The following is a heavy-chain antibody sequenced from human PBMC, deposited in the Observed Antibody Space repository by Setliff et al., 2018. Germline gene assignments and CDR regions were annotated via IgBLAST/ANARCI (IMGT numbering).Heavy chain of an antibody. Sequence: PGGSLRLSCAASGFIVSDKHMTWLRQAPGRGLEWVSVIYNSDSTYHADSVKGRFTISRDNSKNTLYLQMNSLRPEDTAVYYCARTCSGSGCYAGLESWGQGTPVTVSS. J-gene: IGHJ4*02. D-gene: IGHD2-15*01. CDR1: GFIVSDKH. CDR2: IYNSDST. CDR3: ARTCSGSGCYAGLES. V-gene: IGHV3-66*03.